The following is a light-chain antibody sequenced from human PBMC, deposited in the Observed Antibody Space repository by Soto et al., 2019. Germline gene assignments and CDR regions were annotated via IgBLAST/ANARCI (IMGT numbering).Light chain of an antibody. CDR1: QSVSSSY. Sequence: EIVLTQSPGTLSLSPGERATLSCRASQSVSSSYLAWYQQKPGQAPRLLIYGASSRATGIPDRFSGSGTGTDFTLTISRLEPEDFAVYYCQQYVTSPPGYTFGQGTNLEIK. V-gene: IGKV3-20*01. CDR3: QQYVTSPPGYT. J-gene: IGKJ2*01. CDR2: GAS.